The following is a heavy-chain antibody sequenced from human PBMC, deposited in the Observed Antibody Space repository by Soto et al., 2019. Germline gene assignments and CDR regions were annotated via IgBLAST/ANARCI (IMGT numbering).Heavy chain of an antibody. CDR2: SNPNSGAT. V-gene: IGHV1-2*04. D-gene: IGHD2-2*02. CDR1: GYTFTGSY. Sequence: QEQLVQSGAEVKKSGDSLKVSCKASGYTFTGSYIHWVRQAPGQGLEWMGWSNPNSGATNYVAKFQGWVTLTRDTSISTAYMQLKSLTSDDTAVYFCARAGNAFCYNGACPHYKGMDVWGQGTTVT. J-gene: IGHJ6*02. CDR3: ARAGNAFCYNGACPHYKGMDV.